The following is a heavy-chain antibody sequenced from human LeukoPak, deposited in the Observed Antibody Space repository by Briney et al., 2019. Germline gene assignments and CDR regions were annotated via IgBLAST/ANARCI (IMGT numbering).Heavy chain of an antibody. J-gene: IGHJ4*02. CDR1: GFTFSSYG. D-gene: IGHD5-18*01. CDR2: ISYDGSNK. Sequence: GGSLRLSCAASGFTFSSYGMHWVRQAPGKGLEWVAVISYDGSNKYYADSVKGRFTISRDNSKNTLYLQMNSLRAEDTAVYYCARDQGGYSYGESRGVFDYWGQGTLVTVSS. V-gene: IGHV3-30*03. CDR3: ARDQGGYSYGESRGVFDY.